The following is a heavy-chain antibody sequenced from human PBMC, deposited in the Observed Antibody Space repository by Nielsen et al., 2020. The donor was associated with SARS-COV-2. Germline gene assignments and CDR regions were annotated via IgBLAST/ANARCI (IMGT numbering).Heavy chain of an antibody. CDR2: INPGSGST. CDR1: GYTLTTYY. CDR3: ASGNIAVAGTDHYYGMDV. V-gene: IGHV1-46*01. D-gene: IGHD6-19*01. J-gene: IGHJ6*02. Sequence: ASVKVSCKASGYTLTTYYMHWVRQAPGQGLEWMGVINPGSGSTTYARKFQDRVTMTRDTSTSTVYMELSSLRSEDTAVYYCASGNIAVAGTDHYYGMDVWGQGTTVTVSS.